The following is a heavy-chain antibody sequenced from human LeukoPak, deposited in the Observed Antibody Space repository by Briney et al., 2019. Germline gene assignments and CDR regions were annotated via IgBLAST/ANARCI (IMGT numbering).Heavy chain of an antibody. CDR2: IYWNDDK. J-gene: IGHJ4*02. D-gene: IGHD5-18*01. V-gene: IGHV2-5*01. CDR1: GFSLSTSGVG. Sequence: ESGPTLVNPTQTLTLTCTFSGFSLSTSGVGVGWIRQPPGKALERLALIYWNDDKRYSPSLKSRLTITKDTSKNQVVLTMTNMDPVDTATYYCAASNTGQLWAHFDYWGQGTLVTVSS. CDR3: AASNTGQLWAHFDY.